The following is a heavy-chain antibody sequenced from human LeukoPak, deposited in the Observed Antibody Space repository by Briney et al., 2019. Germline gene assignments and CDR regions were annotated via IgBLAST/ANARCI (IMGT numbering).Heavy chain of an antibody. Sequence: GGSLRLSCAASGFTFSSYAMSWVRQAPGRGLEWVSSVDGGGGGTYYADSMKGRFTISRDNSKDTLYLQMNGLRAEDTAVYFCAKQSAGSAAWYSLHYDFWGQGTLVTVSS. CDR3: AKQSAGSAAWYSLHYDF. CDR1: GFTFSSYA. D-gene: IGHD6-13*01. CDR2: VDGGGGGT. V-gene: IGHV3-23*01. J-gene: IGHJ4*02.